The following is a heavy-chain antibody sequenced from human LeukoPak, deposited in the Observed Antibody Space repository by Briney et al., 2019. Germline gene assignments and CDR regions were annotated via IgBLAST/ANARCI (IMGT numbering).Heavy chain of an antibody. Sequence: GGSLRLSCAASGFTFSGYYMSWIRQAPGKGLEWVSYISSSGSTIYYADSVKGRFTISRDNAKNSLYLQMNSLRAEDTAVYYCARYCSSTSCYTRGDYWGQGTLVTVSS. CDR1: GFTFSGYY. CDR2: ISSSGSTI. CDR3: ARYCSSTSCYTRGDY. J-gene: IGHJ4*02. D-gene: IGHD2-2*02. V-gene: IGHV3-11*01.